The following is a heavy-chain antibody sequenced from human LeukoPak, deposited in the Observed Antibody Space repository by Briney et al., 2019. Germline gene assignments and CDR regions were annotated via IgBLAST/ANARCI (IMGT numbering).Heavy chain of an antibody. CDR1: GFTFSSYG. CDR3: ARDPGVRWLVGFDY. Sequence: PGRSPRLSCAASGFTFSSYGMHWVRQAPGKGLEWVADVWYDGTNKYYADSVKGRFTISRDNSKNTLYLQMNSLRAEDTAVYYCARDPGVRWLVGFDYWGQGTLVTVSS. D-gene: IGHD6-19*01. V-gene: IGHV3-33*01. CDR2: VWYDGTNK. J-gene: IGHJ4*02.